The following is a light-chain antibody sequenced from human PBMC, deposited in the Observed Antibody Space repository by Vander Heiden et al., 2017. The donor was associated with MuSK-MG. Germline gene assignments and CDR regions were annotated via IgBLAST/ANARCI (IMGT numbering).Light chain of an antibody. CDR1: QGMRSY. V-gene: IGKV1-27*01. CDR2: AAS. CDR3: QTYERDSLT. Sequence: TQMTQSPPSLSASVGDRVTISCRASQGMRSYLAWYQQKPGKVPERLIYAASTLDSGVPSRCSGSGSGTDFTLTISSLQPEDCATYYCQTYERDSLTFGPGTKVDIK. J-gene: IGKJ3*01.